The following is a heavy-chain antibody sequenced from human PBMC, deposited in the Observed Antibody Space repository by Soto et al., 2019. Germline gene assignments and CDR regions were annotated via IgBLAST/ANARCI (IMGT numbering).Heavy chain of an antibody. J-gene: IGHJ4*02. CDR3: ARDARQSELGFDY. CDR1: GGSISSGGYY. D-gene: IGHD1-7*01. V-gene: IGHV4-31*03. CDR2: IYYSGST. Sequence: SETLSLTCTVSGGSISSGGYYWSWIRQHPGKGLEWIGYIYYSGSTYYNPSLKSRVTISVDTSKNQFSLKLSSVTAADTAVYYCARDARQSELGFDYWGQGTLVTVSS.